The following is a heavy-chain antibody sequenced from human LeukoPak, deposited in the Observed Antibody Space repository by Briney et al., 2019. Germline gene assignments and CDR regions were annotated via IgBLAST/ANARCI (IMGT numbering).Heavy chain of an antibody. CDR1: GGTFSSYA. CDR3: ARTWGRDGYNYY. V-gene: IGHV1-69*04. Sequence: SVKVSCKASGGTFSSYAISWVRQAPGQGLEWMGRIIPILGIANYAQKFQGRVTITADKSTSTAYMELSSLRSEDTAVYYCARTWGRDGYNYYWGQGTLVTVSS. J-gene: IGHJ4*02. CDR2: IIPILGIA. D-gene: IGHD5-24*01.